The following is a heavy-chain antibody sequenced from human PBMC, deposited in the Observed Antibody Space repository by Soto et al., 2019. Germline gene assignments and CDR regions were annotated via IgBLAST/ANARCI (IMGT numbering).Heavy chain of an antibody. V-gene: IGHV1-46*03. Sequence: GASVKVSCKASGYTFTSYYMHWVRQAPGQGLEWMGIINPSGGSTSYAQKFQGRVTVTRDTSTSTVYMELSSLRSEDTAVYYCARYVVVVAALDYWGQGTLVTVSS. CDR3: ARYVVVVAALDY. J-gene: IGHJ4*02. D-gene: IGHD2-15*01. CDR2: INPSGGST. CDR1: GYTFTSYY.